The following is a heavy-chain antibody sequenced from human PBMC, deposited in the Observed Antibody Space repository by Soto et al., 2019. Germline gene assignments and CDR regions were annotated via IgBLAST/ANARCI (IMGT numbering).Heavy chain of an antibody. CDR3: ARVGQGRYYFDY. Sequence: EVHLVESGGGSVQPGGSLRLSCAASGFAFSGYWIHWVRQVPGKGLVWVSRINSDGSTTSYADSVRGRFTISRDNAKDTLYLQMNSLRAEDTALYYCARVGQGRYYFDYWGQGTLVTVSS. CDR2: INSDGSTT. V-gene: IGHV3-74*01. J-gene: IGHJ4*02. CDR1: GFAFSGYW.